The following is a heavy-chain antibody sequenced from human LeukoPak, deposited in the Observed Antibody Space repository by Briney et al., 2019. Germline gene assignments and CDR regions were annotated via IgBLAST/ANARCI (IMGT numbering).Heavy chain of an antibody. CDR1: GGSISSGDYY. CDR2: IYYSGST. D-gene: IGHD3-3*01. V-gene: IGHV4-30-4*08. CDR3: ARDSITIFGVPGGWFDP. Sequence: SETLSLTCTVSGGSISSGDYYWSWIRQPPGKGLEWTGNIYYSGSTYYNPSLKSRVTISVDTSKNQFSLKLSSVTAADTAVYYCARDSITIFGVPGGWFDPWGQGTLVTVSS. J-gene: IGHJ5*02.